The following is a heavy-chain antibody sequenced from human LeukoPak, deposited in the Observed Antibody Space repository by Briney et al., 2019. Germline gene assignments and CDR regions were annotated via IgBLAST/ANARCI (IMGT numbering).Heavy chain of an antibody. V-gene: IGHV3-9*01. D-gene: IGHD6-13*01. J-gene: IGHJ6*03. CDR2: ISWNSGSI. CDR1: GFTFDDYA. CDR3: ARGGSPRGGSSWYEYYYYYYYMDV. Sequence: PGGSLRLSCAASGFTFDDYAMHWVRQAPGKGLEWVSGISWNSGSIGYADSVKGRFTISRDNAKNSLYLQMNSLRAEDTAVYYCARGGSPRGGSSWYEYYYYYYYMDVWGKGTTVTVSS.